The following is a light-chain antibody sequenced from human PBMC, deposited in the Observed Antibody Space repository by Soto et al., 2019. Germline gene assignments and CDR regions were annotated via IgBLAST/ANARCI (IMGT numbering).Light chain of an antibody. Sequence: IGLTQYPTTLPLSPGERATLSCRASQSISSYLGWYQQRPGQAPRLLIYDASNRATGIPARFSGSGSGTDFTLTISSLEPEDSAVYYCQQRNNWPSITFGQGTRLEIK. CDR2: DAS. V-gene: IGKV3-11*01. J-gene: IGKJ5*01. CDR1: QSISSY. CDR3: QQRNNWPSIT.